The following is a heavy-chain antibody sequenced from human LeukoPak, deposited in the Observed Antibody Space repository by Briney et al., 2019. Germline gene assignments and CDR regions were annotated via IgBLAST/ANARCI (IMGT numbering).Heavy chain of an antibody. V-gene: IGHV4-34*01. CDR3: ARDGYTSSFDY. CDR1: GGSFSGYS. CDR2: INHSGST. Sequence: SETLSLTCAAYGGSFSGYSWSWIRQPPGKGLEWIGEINHSGSTNDNPSLRSRVIVSVDTSKNQFSLKLSSVTAADTAVYYCARDGYTSSFDYWGQGTLVTVSS. D-gene: IGHD6-13*01. J-gene: IGHJ4*02.